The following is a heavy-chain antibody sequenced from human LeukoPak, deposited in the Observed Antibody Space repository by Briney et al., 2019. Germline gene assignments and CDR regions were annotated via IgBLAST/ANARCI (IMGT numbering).Heavy chain of an antibody. J-gene: IGHJ3*02. CDR2: ITGSGGST. Sequence: GGSLRLSCAASGFTFSSYAMSWVRQAPGKGLEWVSAITGSGGSTYFADSVKGRFTISRDNSKNTLYLQMNNLRAEDTAVYYCAKDLPIVGATSGLAFDIWGQGTMVTVSS. CDR1: GFTFSSYA. V-gene: IGHV3-23*01. CDR3: AKDLPIVGATSGLAFDI. D-gene: IGHD1-26*01.